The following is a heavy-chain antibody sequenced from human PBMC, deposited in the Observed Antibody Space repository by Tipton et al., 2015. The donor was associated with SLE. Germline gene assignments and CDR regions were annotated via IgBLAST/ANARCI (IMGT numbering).Heavy chain of an antibody. D-gene: IGHD6-13*01. CDR1: GGSISSTSYY. CDR2: IYYSGST. J-gene: IGHJ3*02. V-gene: IGHV4-61*05. Sequence: TLSLTCTVSGGSISSTSYYWGWIRQPPGKGLEWIGYIYYSGSTNYNPSLKSRVTISVDTSKNQFSLKLSSVTAADTAVYYCARVSGSSWADAFDIWGQGTMVTVSS. CDR3: ARVSGSSWADAFDI.